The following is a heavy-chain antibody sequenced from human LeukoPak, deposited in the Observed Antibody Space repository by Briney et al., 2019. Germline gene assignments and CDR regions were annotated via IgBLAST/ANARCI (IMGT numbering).Heavy chain of an antibody. J-gene: IGHJ3*02. Sequence: PGGSLRLSCAASGFNFTNYNMNWVRQAPGKGLEWVSSIHSSSGSIYYADSLKGRFTISRDNAKNALYLQMNSLRAEDTAVYYCARDLAWDAFDIWGQGTMVTVSS. CDR2: IHSSSGSI. CDR1: GFNFTNYN. V-gene: IGHV3-21*01. CDR3: ARDLAWDAFDI.